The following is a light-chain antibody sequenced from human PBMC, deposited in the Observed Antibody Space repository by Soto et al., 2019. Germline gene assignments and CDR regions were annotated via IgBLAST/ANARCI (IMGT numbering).Light chain of an antibody. CDR3: SSYTSSNTYV. V-gene: IGLV2-14*03. CDR1: SSDVGGYNY. Sequence: QSVLPQPASVSGSPGQSITISCTGTSSDVGGYNYVSWYQHHPGKVPQLMIYDVSNRPSGVSNRFSGSKSGNTASLTISGLQAEDEADYYCSSYTSSNTYVFGTGTKVTVL. CDR2: DVS. J-gene: IGLJ1*01.